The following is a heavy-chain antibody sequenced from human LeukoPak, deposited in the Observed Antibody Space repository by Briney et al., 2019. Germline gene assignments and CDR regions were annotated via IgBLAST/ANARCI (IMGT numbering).Heavy chain of an antibody. D-gene: IGHD5-12*01. J-gene: IGHJ4*02. CDR3: ARSSWEDIVATITFEY. CDR1: GFIFSSYA. CDR2: ISYDGSNK. Sequence: GRSLRLSCAASGFIFSSYAMHWVRQAPGKGLEWVAIISYDGSNKYYADSVKDRFTISRDESKNTVYLQMNSLRPEDTAVYYCARSSWEDIVATITFEYWGQGILVTVSS. V-gene: IGHV3-30*04.